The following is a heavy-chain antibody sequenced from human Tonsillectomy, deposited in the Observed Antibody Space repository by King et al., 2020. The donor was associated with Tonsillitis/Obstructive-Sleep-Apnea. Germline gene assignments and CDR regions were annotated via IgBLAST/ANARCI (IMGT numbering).Heavy chain of an antibody. Sequence: VQLVESGGGLVQPGGSLRLSCAASGFTFSSHAMTWVRQAPGKGLEWVSGISGSGGNTYHADSVKGRFTISRDNSKNTLYLQINSLRAEDTDVYYCVKGWWVSASYIWGQGTMVTVSS. V-gene: IGHV3-23*04. CDR2: ISGSGGNT. CDR1: GFTFSSHA. J-gene: IGHJ3*02. D-gene: IGHD2-15*01. CDR3: VKGWWVSASYI.